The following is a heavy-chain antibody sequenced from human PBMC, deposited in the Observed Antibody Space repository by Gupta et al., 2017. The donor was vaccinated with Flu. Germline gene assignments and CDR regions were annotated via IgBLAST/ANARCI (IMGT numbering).Heavy chain of an antibody. V-gene: IGHV4-34*01. J-gene: IGHJ4*02. CDR2: ISHTEST. D-gene: IGHD3-16*01. CDR3: ASSPLGEMATGGRADY. Sequence: PPGKGLEWIGEISHTESTKYDPSLKSRVTISVDTSKNQFSLHLISVTAADTAVYYCASSPLGEMATGGRADYWGQGTLVTVSS.